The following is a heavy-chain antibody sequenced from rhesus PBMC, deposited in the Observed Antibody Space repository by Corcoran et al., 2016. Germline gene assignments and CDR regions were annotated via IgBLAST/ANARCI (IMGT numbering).Heavy chain of an antibody. Sequence: EVQLVASGGGLAKPGGSLRLACAASGFSFSDYYMYWVRKAPGKGVEWVVGIRLTGGRTTDADAGKGRCANDRENAKNTLDLQMDSLRAEDTAVYYCARGYSSGSFDYGGQGVLVTVSS. CDR3: ARGYSSGSFDY. CDR1: GFSFSDYY. V-gene: IGHV3S18*01. D-gene: IGHD6-31*01. J-gene: IGHJ4*01. CDR2: IRLTGGRT.